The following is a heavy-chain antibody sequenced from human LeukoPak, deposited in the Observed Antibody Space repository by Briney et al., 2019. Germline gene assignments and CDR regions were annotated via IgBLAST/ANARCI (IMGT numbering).Heavy chain of an antibody. D-gene: IGHD2-21*02. J-gene: IGHJ4*02. CDR3: ARDFAPYCGGDCYSVYFDY. V-gene: IGHV3-20*04. CDR1: GFTFDDYH. CDR2: INWNGMST. Sequence: GGSLRLSCAASGFTFDDYHMSWVRQVPGKGLEWVSGINWNGMSTGYADSVKGRFTISRDNAKNSLYLQMNSLRAEDTAVYYCARDFAPYCGGDCYSVYFDYWGQGTLVTVSS.